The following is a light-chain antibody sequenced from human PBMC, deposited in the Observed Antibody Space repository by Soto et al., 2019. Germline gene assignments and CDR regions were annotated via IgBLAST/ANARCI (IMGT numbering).Light chain of an antibody. J-gene: IGKJ2*01. CDR3: QQSYSTLYT. Sequence: DIQMTQSPSSLSAPVGDRVTITCRASQSISSYLNWYQQKPGKAPKLLIYAASSLQSGVPSRFSGSGSGTDFTLTISSLQPEDFATYYCQQSYSTLYTFGQGTKVDIK. V-gene: IGKV1-39*01. CDR1: QSISSY. CDR2: AAS.